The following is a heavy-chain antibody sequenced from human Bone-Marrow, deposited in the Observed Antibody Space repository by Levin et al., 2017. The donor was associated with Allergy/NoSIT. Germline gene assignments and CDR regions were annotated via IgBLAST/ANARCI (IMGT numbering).Heavy chain of an antibody. V-gene: IGHV3-30*04. CDR2: ISYDGSNK. J-gene: IGHJ6*02. CDR3: ARYGWYSSSGYHYYYGMDV. CDR1: GFTFNNYA. Sequence: GGSLSLSCAASGFTFNNYAIHWVRQAPGKGLEWLALISYDGSNKYYADSVKGRFTISGDNSRYTLYLEMNSLRAEDTAVYYCARYGWYSSSGYHYYYGMDVWGQGTTVTVSS. D-gene: IGHD6-19*01.